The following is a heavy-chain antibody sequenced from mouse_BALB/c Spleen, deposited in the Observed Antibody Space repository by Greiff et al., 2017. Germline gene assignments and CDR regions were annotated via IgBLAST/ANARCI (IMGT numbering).Heavy chain of an antibody. CDR1: GYTFSSYW. V-gene: IGHV1S41*01. Sequence: ELMKPGASVKISCKATGYTFSSYWINWIKQRPGQGLEWIGRIAPGSGSTYYNEMFKGKATLTVDTSSSTAYIQLSSLSSEDSAVYFCARSYGSSLFDYWGQGTTLTVSS. CDR2: IAPGSGST. D-gene: IGHD1-1*01. CDR3: ARSYGSSLFDY. J-gene: IGHJ2*01.